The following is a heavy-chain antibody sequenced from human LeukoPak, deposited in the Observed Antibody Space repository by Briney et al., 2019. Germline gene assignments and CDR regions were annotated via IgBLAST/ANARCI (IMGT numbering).Heavy chain of an antibody. Sequence: ASVKVSCKASGYTFTNYGISWVRQAPGQGLEWMGWISAYNRNTNYAQNLQGRVTMTTDTSTSTVYMELRSLRSDDTAVYYCAREVERGHLDYWGQGTLVTVSS. V-gene: IGHV1-18*01. CDR1: GYTFTNYG. CDR2: ISAYNRNT. J-gene: IGHJ4*02. CDR3: AREVERGHLDY. D-gene: IGHD1-1*01.